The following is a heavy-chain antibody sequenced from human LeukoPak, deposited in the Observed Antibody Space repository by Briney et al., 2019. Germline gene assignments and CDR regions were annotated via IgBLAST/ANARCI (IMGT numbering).Heavy chain of an antibody. D-gene: IGHD6-6*01. CDR3: ARGPNSNWSGLDF. CDR1: GFSFSGHW. V-gene: IGHV3-74*01. J-gene: IGHJ4*02. Sequence: QPGGSLRLSCTASGFSFSGHWMHWARQLPGKGLVWASRISPTGSTTSYADSVKGRFTVSRDDAKNTLYLQVNNLRAEDTAVYYCARGPNSNWSGLDFWGQGILLTVSS. CDR2: ISPTGSTT.